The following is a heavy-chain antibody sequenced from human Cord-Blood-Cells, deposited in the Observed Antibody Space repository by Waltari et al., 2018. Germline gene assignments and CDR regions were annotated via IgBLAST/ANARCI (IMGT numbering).Heavy chain of an antibody. D-gene: IGHD6-13*01. Sequence: QVQLVQSGAAVKKPGYSVKVSCKASGGTFSSYAISWVRQAPGQGRERMGGIIPIFGTANYSQKFQGRVTITADESTSTAYMELSSLRSEDTAVYYCARARTPGIAAAGTYWGQGTLVTVSS. CDR3: ARARTPGIAAAGTY. J-gene: IGHJ4*02. CDR2: IIPIFGTA. CDR1: GGTFSSYA. V-gene: IGHV1-69*01.